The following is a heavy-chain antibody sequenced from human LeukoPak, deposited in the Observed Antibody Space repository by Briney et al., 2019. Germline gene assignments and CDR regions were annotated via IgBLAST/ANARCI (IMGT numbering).Heavy chain of an antibody. CDR1: GFTFSTHN. D-gene: IGHD2-15*01. V-gene: IGHV3-30*04. Sequence: GGSLRLSCAASGFTFSTHNMQWVRQAPGKGLGWVAVISYDGNTKNYADSVKGRFTISRDNSENTLYLQMDSLTTEDTAVYYCARARGSCDNINCYRVFAYWGQGTLVTVSS. CDR3: ARARGSCDNINCYRVFAY. CDR2: ISYDGNTK. J-gene: IGHJ4*02.